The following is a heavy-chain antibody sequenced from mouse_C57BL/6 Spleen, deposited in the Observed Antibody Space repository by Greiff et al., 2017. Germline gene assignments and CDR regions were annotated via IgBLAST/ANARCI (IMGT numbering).Heavy chain of an antibody. V-gene: IGHV1-62-2*01. J-gene: IGHJ4*01. Sequence: QVQLKQSGAELVKPGASVKLSCKASGYTFTEYTIHWVKQRSGQGLGWIGWFYPGSGSIKYNEKFQDKATLTADKSSSTVYMELSRLTSEDSAVYFCARHENDGYYLYAMDYWGQGTSVTVSS. CDR1: GYTFTEYT. D-gene: IGHD2-3*01. CDR2: FYPGSGSI. CDR3: ARHENDGYYLYAMDY.